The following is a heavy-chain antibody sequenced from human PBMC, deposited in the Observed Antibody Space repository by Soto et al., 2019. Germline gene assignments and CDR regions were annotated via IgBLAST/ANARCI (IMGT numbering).Heavy chain of an antibody. Sequence: GGSLRLSCAASGFTFSSYGMHWVRQAPGKGLEWVAVISYDGSNKYYADSVKGRFTISRDNSKNTLYLQMNSLRAEDTAVYYCAKDQFGWIQLWSREYYFDYWGQGTLVTVSS. J-gene: IGHJ4*02. CDR3: AKDQFGWIQLWSREYYFDY. CDR2: ISYDGSNK. V-gene: IGHV3-30*18. CDR1: GFTFSSYG. D-gene: IGHD5-18*01.